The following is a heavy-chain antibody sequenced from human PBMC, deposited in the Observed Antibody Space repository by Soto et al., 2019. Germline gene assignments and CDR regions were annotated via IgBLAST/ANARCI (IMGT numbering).Heavy chain of an antibody. CDR3: ARGRRDEVTAISLRRPFFDY. D-gene: IGHD2-21*02. J-gene: IGHJ4*02. V-gene: IGHV4-34*01. Sequence: QVQLQQWGAGLLKPSETLSLTCAVYGGSFSGYYWSWIRQPPGKGLEWIGEINHSGSTNYNPSLKSRVTISVDTSKKQFPLKLSSVTAADTAVYYCARGRRDEVTAISLRRPFFDYWGQGTLVNVSS. CDR2: INHSGST. CDR1: GGSFSGYY.